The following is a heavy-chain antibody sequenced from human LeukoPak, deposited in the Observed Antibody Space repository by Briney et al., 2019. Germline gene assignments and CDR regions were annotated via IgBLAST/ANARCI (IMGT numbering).Heavy chain of an antibody. CDR3: ARRFYYAMDV. D-gene: IGHD3-16*01. J-gene: IGHJ6*04. CDR1: GYSFTGYF. V-gene: IGHV1-2*02. Sequence: GASVKVPCKASGYSFTGYFMQWVRQAPGQGLEWMGWINPNSGDTNYAQKFQGRVTMTRDTSISTAYMELSRLRSDDAAVYYCARRFYYAMDVWGKGTTVTVSS. CDR2: INPNSGDT.